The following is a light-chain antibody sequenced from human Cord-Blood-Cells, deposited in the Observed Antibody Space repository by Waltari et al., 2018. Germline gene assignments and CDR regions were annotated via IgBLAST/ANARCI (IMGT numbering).Light chain of an antibody. CDR1: SSNIGSNY. CDR3: AAWDDSLSGPGFYVV. CDR2: RNN. V-gene: IGLV1-47*01. Sequence: QSVLTQPPSASGTPGQRVTISCSGSSSNIGSNYVYWYQQLPGTAPKLLIYRNNRGPSGVPDRFSGSKSGTSASLAISGLRSEDEADYYCAAWDDSLSGPGFYVVFGGGTKLTVL. J-gene: IGLJ2*01.